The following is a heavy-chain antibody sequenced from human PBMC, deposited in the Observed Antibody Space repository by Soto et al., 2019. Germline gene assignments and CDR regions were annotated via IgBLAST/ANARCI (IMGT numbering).Heavy chain of an antibody. CDR2: IYYSGST. D-gene: IGHD2-21*01. CDR1: GGSISSYY. Sequence: QVQLQESGPGLVKPSETLSLTCTVSGGSISSYYWSWIRQPPGKGLEWIGYIYYSGSTNYNPSLKSRVTISVDTSKNQFSLKLSSVTAADTAVYYCARDLPIVGGGMDVWGQGTTVTVSS. CDR3: ARDLPIVGGGMDV. J-gene: IGHJ6*02. V-gene: IGHV4-59*01.